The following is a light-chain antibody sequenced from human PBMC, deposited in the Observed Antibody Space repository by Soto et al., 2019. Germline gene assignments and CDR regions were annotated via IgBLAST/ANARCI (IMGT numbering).Light chain of an antibody. CDR2: DAS. Sequence: EIVLTQSPGTLSLSPGERATLSCRSSQSVSSSYLAWYQQKPGQAPMLLIYDASSRATGIPDRFSGSGSGKDFTLTISRLEPEDVVVYCCQQYGIAPTFGQGTKVEIK. CDR1: QSVSSSY. V-gene: IGKV3-20*01. CDR3: QQYGIAPT. J-gene: IGKJ1*01.